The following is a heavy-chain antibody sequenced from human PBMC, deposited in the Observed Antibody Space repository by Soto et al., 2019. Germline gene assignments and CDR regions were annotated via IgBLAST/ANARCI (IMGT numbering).Heavy chain of an antibody. D-gene: IGHD1-26*01. CDR1: GFTFSTYW. Sequence: EVQVVESGGGLVQPGGSLRLSCAASGFTFSTYWMTSVRQAPGKGLEWVANIKEVGSVQYYVDSVKGRFTISRDNAKNSLYLQMNSLRAEDTAVYYCASDLNALYSDRWYDGFDIWGQGTMVTVSS. J-gene: IGHJ3*02. CDR2: IKEVGSVQ. V-gene: IGHV3-7*01. CDR3: ASDLNALYSDRWYDGFDI.